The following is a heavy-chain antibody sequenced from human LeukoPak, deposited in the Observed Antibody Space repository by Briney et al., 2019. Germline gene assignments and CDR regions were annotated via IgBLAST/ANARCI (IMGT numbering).Heavy chain of an antibody. D-gene: IGHD6-13*01. J-gene: IGHJ4*02. CDR2: ISAYNGNT. V-gene: IGHV1-18*01. Sequence: GASVKISCKASGYTFTSYGISWVRQAPGQGLEWMGWISAYNGNTNYAQKLQGRVTMTTDTSTSTAYMELRSLRSDDTAVYYCARGSASSSWYLGGLDYFDYWGQGTLVTVSS. CDR1: GYTFTSYG. CDR3: ARGSASSSWYLGGLDYFDY.